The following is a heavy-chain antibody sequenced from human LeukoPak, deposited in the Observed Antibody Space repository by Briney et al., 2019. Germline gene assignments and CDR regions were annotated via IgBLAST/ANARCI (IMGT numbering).Heavy chain of an antibody. D-gene: IGHD3-22*01. CDR2: MNSNTGRT. V-gene: IGHV1-8*01. Sequence: GASVKVSCKASRYTFTSYDINWVREAAGQGLEWMGWMNSNTGRTGFAQKFQGRLTMTRDTSISTAYMELSSLRSDDTAVYYCARLAQTPDYYSSGGYFYLGYWGQGTPVTVSS. CDR1: RYTFTSYD. J-gene: IGHJ4*02. CDR3: ARLAQTPDYYSSGGYFYLGY.